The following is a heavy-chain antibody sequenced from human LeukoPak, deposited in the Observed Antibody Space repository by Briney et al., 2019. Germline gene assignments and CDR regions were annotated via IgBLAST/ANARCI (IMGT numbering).Heavy chain of an antibody. Sequence: SETLSLTCAVYGGSFSGYYWSWIRQPPGKGLEWIGEINHSGSTNYNPSLKSRVTISVDTSKNQFSLRLSSVTAADTAVYCCARSRSSEIVVVTAINDYWGQGTLVTVSS. CDR1: GGSFSGYY. CDR2: INHSGST. D-gene: IGHD2-21*02. V-gene: IGHV4-34*01. CDR3: ARSRSSEIVVVTAINDY. J-gene: IGHJ4*02.